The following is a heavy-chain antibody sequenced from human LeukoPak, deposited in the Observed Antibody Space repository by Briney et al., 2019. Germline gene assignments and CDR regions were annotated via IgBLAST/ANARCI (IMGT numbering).Heavy chain of an antibody. CDR1: GITFSSYS. Sequence: GGSLRLSCAASGITFSSYSMNWVRQAPGKGLEWVSYISSSSSTIYYADSVKGRFTISRDNAKNSLYLQMNSLRAEDTAVYYCARDLEYCSSTSCYNWGQGTLVTVSS. V-gene: IGHV3-48*04. J-gene: IGHJ4*02. CDR2: ISSSSSTI. CDR3: ARDLEYCSSTSCYN. D-gene: IGHD2-2*01.